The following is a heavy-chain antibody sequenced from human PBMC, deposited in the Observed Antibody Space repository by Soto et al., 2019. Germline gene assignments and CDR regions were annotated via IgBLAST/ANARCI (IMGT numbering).Heavy chain of an antibody. D-gene: IGHD2-2*01. V-gene: IGHV3-23*01. J-gene: IGHJ3*02. CDR1: GFTFSSYA. CDR3: AKGSVVVPAAMVTMIVPGAFDI. CDR2: ISGSGGST. Sequence: GGSLRLSCAASGFTFSSYAMSWVRQAPGKGLEWVSAISGSGGSTYYADSVKGRFTISRDNSKNTLYLQMNSLRAEDTAVYYCAKGSVVVPAAMVTMIVPGAFDIWGQGTMVTVSS.